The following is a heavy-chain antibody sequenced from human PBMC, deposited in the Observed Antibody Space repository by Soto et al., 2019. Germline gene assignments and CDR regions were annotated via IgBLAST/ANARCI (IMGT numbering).Heavy chain of an antibody. CDR1: GHSISRGYF. V-gene: IGHV4-38-2*02. Sequence: LSLTCAVSGHSISRGYFWGWLRQPQWRGVEWIWSICYRGTAHYHPPLTSRVTISLDMSKYQCSLSPSSVTAADSAFYFCARDGSVGTGWFEPWGQGTLVTVSS. J-gene: IGHJ5*02. D-gene: IGHD1-26*01. CDR2: ICYRGTA. CDR3: ARDGSVGTGWFEP.